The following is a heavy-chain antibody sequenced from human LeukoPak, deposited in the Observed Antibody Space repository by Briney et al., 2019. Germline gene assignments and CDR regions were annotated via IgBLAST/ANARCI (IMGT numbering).Heavy chain of an antibody. CDR1: GYTFTGYY. CDR2: INPNSGGT. Sequence: ASVKVSCKASGYTFTGYYMHWVRQAPGQGLEWMGRINPNSGGTNYAQKFRGRDTVTRDKSISTAYMELSRLRSDDTAVYYCARDRSSGSYYGDFDYWGQGTLVTVSS. J-gene: IGHJ4*02. CDR3: ARDRSSGSYYGDFDY. D-gene: IGHD1-26*01. V-gene: IGHV1-2*06.